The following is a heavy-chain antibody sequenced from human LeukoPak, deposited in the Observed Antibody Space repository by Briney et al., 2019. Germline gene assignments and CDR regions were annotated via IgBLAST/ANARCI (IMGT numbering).Heavy chain of an antibody. J-gene: IGHJ4*02. D-gene: IGHD5-18*01. V-gene: IGHV1-69*13. CDR3: ARVPMQIQLWFYFDY. CDR2: IIPIFGTA. CDR1: GGTFSSYA. Sequence: SVKVSCKASGGTFSSYAISWVRQAPGQGLEWMGGIIPIFGTANYAQKFQGRVTITADESTGTAYMELSSLRSEDTAVYYCARVPMQIQLWFYFDYWGQGTLVTVSS.